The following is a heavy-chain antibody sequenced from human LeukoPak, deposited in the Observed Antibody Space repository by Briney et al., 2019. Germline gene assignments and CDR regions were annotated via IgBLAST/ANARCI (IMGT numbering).Heavy chain of an antibody. J-gene: IGHJ4*02. CDR2: IDSDGYST. D-gene: IGHD1-1*01. CDR3: ASEGTTGTTWGPDY. Sequence: GGSLRLSCAASGFTFSTYWMHWVRHAPGKGLVWVSRIDSDGYSTAYADSVKGRFTISRDNAKNTLYLQMNSLRAEDTAVYYCASEGTTGTTWGPDYWGQGTLVTVSS. V-gene: IGHV3-74*01. CDR1: GFTFSTYW.